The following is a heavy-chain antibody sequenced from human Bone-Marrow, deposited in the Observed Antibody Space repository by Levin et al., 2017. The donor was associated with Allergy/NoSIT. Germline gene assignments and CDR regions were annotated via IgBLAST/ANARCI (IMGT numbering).Heavy chain of an antibody. D-gene: IGHD3-22*01. CDR2: IYYSGST. J-gene: IGHJ6*02. V-gene: IGHV4-59*01. Sequence: SETLSLTCTVSGGSISSYYWSWIRQPPGKGLEWIGYIYYSGSTNYNPSLKSRVTISVDTSKNQFSLKLSSVTAADTAVYYCAREPGYYDSSGYYPYYYYYGMDVWGQGTTVTVSS. CDR3: AREPGYYDSSGYYPYYYYYGMDV. CDR1: GGSISSYY.